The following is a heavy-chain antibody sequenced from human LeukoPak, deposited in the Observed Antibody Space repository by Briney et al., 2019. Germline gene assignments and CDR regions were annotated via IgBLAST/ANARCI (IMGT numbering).Heavy chain of an antibody. CDR2: ISSSSSYI. CDR3: ARDQCSTTSCKYFQH. CDR1: GFTFSSYS. D-gene: IGHD2-2*01. J-gene: IGHJ1*01. Sequence: GGFLRLSCAASGFTFSSYSMNWVRQAPGKGLEWVSSISSSSSYIYYADSVKGRFTISRDNAKNSLYLQMNSLRAEDTAVYYCARDQCSTTSCKYFQHWGQGTLVTVSS. V-gene: IGHV3-21*01.